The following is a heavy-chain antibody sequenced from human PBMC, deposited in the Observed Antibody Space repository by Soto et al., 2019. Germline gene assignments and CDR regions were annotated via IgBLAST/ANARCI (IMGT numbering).Heavy chain of an antibody. Sequence: PGESLKISCKGSGYSFTSYWISWVRQMPGKGLEWMGRIDPSDSYTNHSPSFQGHVTISADKSISTAYLQWSSLKASDTAMYYCARLITGGSYFYYYGMDVWGQGTTVTVSS. CDR1: GYSFTSYW. CDR2: IDPSDSYT. D-gene: IGHD1-26*01. CDR3: ARLITGGSYFYYYGMDV. J-gene: IGHJ6*02. V-gene: IGHV5-10-1*01.